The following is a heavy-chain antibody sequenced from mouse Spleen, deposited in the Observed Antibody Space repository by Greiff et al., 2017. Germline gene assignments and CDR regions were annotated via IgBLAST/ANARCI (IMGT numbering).Heavy chain of an antibody. Sequence: QVQLQQPGAELVKPGASVKLSCKASGYTFTSYWMQWVKQRPGQGLEWIGEIDPSDSYTNYNQKFKGKATLTVDTSSSTAYMQLSSLTSEDSAVYYCASHYEDYFDYWGQGTTLTVSS. CDR2: IDPSDSYT. J-gene: IGHJ2*01. CDR3: ASHYEDYFDY. V-gene: IGHV1-50*01. CDR1: GYTFTSYW. D-gene: IGHD1-1*01.